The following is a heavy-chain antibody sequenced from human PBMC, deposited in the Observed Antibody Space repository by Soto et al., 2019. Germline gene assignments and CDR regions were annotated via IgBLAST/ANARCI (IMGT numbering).Heavy chain of an antibody. V-gene: IGHV1-18*04. CDR1: GYTFSTYT. J-gene: IGHJ6*02. D-gene: IGHD5-12*01. Sequence: VQLVQSGGEVKKPGASVRVSCKASGYTFSTYTISWVRQAPGQGPEWMGWISGSNGNTKYAEKVQGRVTMTTDTSTSTAYMELRGLRSDDTAVYYCARDRVRGVDIMATMTTHYYHYGLDVWGQGTTVTVSS. CDR3: ARDRVRGVDIMATMTTHYYHYGLDV. CDR2: ISGSNGNT.